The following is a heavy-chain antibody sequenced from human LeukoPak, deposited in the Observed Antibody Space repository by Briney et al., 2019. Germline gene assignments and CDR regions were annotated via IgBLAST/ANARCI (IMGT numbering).Heavy chain of an antibody. D-gene: IGHD3-10*01. CDR2: ISWNSGSI. Sequence: GGSLRLSCAASGFTFDDYAMHWVRQAPGKGLEGVSGISWNSGSIGYADSVKGRFTISRDNAKNSLYLQMNSLRAEDTALYYCAKDIDPLLWFGEFFYGMDVWGQGTTVTVSS. CDR3: AKDIDPLLWFGEFFYGMDV. CDR1: GFTFDDYA. V-gene: IGHV3-9*01. J-gene: IGHJ6*02.